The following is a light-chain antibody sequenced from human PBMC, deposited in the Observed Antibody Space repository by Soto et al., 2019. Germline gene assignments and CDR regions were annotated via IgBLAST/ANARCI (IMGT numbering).Light chain of an antibody. Sequence: QSVLTQAPSVSGAPGQRGTISCTGSSSNIGGAYDVHWYQQLPGTAPKLLIYADKYRPSGVPDRFSGSKSGTSASLAITGLQAEDEADYYCQSYDSSLNGYVFGTGTKLTVL. CDR1: SSNIGGAYD. V-gene: IGLV1-40*01. CDR2: ADK. J-gene: IGLJ1*01. CDR3: QSYDSSLNGYV.